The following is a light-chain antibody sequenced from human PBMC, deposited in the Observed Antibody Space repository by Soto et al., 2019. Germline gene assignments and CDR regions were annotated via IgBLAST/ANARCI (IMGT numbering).Light chain of an antibody. CDR1: NIGDKS. J-gene: IGLJ2*01. Sequence: SYELTQPPSVSVAPGKTARITCGGNNIGDKSVHWYQQKPGQAPVLVIFYDSARPSGIPERFSGSNSGNTATLTISRVEAGDEAEYYCQVWDSSSDHVVFGGGTKLTVL. V-gene: IGLV3-21*04. CDR3: QVWDSSSDHVV. CDR2: YDS.